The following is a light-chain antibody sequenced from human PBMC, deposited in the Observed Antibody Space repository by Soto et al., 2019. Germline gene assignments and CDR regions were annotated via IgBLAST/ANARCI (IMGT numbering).Light chain of an antibody. Sequence: EIVLTQSPGTLSLSPGARATLSCRASQSVSSDYLAWFQQKPGQAPRLLIFGASNRDNGIPDRFSGSRSGTDFSLTISRLEPEDFLMYYCHQYGSSPGTFGQGTKVEVK. CDR3: HQYGSSPGT. CDR1: QSVSSDY. V-gene: IGKV3-20*01. CDR2: GAS. J-gene: IGKJ1*01.